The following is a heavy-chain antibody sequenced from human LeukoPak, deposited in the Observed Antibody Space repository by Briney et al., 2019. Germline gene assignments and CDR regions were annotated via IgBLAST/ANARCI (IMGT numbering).Heavy chain of an antibody. CDR3: ARGAGYNYPYYFDY. CDR1: GFTVSSNY. Sequence: PGGSLRLSCAASGFTVSSNYMNWVRQAPGKGLEWVSVIYGGGNIYYADSVKGRSTISRDNSKNTLYLQMNSLRAEDTAVYYCARGAGYNYPYYFDYWGRGTLVTVSS. J-gene: IGHJ4*02. D-gene: IGHD5-24*01. CDR2: IYGGGNI. V-gene: IGHV3-53*01.